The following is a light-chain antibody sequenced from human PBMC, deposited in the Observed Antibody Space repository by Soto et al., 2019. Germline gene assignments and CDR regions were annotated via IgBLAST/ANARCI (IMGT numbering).Light chain of an antibody. CDR1: QDMNTY. CDR3: QQLNSYPLT. CDR2: GAS. V-gene: IGKV1-9*01. Sequence: DIQMTQSPSTLSGSVGDRVTITCRASQDMNTYIAWYQHTPGKAPKLLIYGASTLQSGVPARFSGSESGAVFTLRISSLQPEDFATYYCQQLNSYPLTFGGGTTVDIK. J-gene: IGKJ4*01.